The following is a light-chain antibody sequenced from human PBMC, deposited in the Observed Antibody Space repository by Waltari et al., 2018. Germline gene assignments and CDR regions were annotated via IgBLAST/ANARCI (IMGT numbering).Light chain of an antibody. J-gene: IGKJ1*01. CDR1: QSVSSRY. V-gene: IGKV3-20*01. CDR3: QQYGSSPPWT. Sequence: EIVLTQSPGTLSLSPGERATLSCRASQSVSSRYLAWYQQQPGQASRLLIYGASSRDTDIPDRFSGSESVTDFTLTISRLEREECAVYYCQQYGSSPPWTFGQGTKVEIK. CDR2: GAS.